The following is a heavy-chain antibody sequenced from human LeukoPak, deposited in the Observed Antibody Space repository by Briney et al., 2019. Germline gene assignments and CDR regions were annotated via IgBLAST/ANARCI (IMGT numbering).Heavy chain of an antibody. D-gene: IGHD6-13*01. Sequence: SETLSLTCTVSGGSVSSISYYWSWIRQPPGKGLEWIGYIYYIGSNNYNPSLKRRVTISVDTSKNQFSLRLSSVTAADTAVYYCARDRTAATGRQYDYWGRGAQVTVSS. V-gene: IGHV4-61*01. J-gene: IGHJ4*02. CDR2: IYYIGSN. CDR3: ARDRTAATGRQYDY. CDR1: GGSVSSISYY.